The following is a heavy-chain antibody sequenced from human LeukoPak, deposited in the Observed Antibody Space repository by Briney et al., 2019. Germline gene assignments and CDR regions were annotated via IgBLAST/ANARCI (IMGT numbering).Heavy chain of an antibody. V-gene: IGHV3-53*01. J-gene: IGHJ4*02. CDR1: GFTVSNNY. CDR3: ARGTTVVNHFDY. D-gene: IGHD4-23*01. CDR2: IYSGGNT. Sequence: GGSLRLSCAASGFTVSNNYMSWVRQAPGKGLEWVSVIYSGGNTYYADSVEGRFTISRDNSKNTLHLQMNSLRAEDTAVYYCARGTTVVNHFDYWGQGTLVTVSS.